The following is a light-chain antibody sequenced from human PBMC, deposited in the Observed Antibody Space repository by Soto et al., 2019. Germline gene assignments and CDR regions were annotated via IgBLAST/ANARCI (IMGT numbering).Light chain of an antibody. CDR3: GTWDSSLTAVL. CDR2: DDD. CDR1: TSNIESHY. J-gene: IGLJ2*01. Sequence: QSVLTQPPSVSAAPGQRVTISCSGSTSNIESHYVSWYQQFPGTAPRIIIYDDDHRPSGIPDRFSGSKSGTSATLGITGLQTGDEADYYCGTWDSSLTAVLFGGGTKLTVL. V-gene: IGLV1-51*01.